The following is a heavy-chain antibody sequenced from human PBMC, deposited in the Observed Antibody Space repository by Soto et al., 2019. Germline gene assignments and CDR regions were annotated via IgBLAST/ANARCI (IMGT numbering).Heavy chain of an antibody. CDR3: ARDQGGYGCNSGFDY. D-gene: IGHD7-27*01. J-gene: IGHJ4*02. CDR2: IIPILGIA. CDR1: GGTFSSYT. V-gene: IGHV1-69*08. Sequence: QVQLVQSGAEVKKPGSSVKVSCKASGGTFSSYTISWVRQAPGQGLEWMGRIIPILGIANYAQKFQGRVTITADKSTSTAYMELSSLRSEDTAVYYCARDQGGYGCNSGFDYWGQGTLVTVSS.